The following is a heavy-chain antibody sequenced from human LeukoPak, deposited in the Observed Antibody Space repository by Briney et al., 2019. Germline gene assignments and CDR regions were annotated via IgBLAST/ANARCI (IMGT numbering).Heavy chain of an antibody. Sequence: SETLSLTCTVSGDSISSHFWSWIRQPPGKGLDWIAYVSYSAYTNYNPSLISRVAISIDTSNNHFSLKLSSVTAADTAVYYCAGDIHSGSYPYYYYYMDVWGKGTTVTVSS. V-gene: IGHV4-59*11. CDR3: AGDIHSGSYPYYYYYMDV. D-gene: IGHD1-26*01. J-gene: IGHJ6*03. CDR2: VSYSAYT. CDR1: GDSISSHF.